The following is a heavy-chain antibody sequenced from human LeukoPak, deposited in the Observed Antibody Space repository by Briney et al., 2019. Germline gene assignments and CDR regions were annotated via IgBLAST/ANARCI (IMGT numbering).Heavy chain of an antibody. D-gene: IGHD6-13*01. CDR3: ARDRPGGSSLDY. V-gene: IGHV4-59*01. CDR2: IHSSGST. Sequence: SETLSLTCIVSGGSISGDYWSWIRQSPGKGLEWIAYIHSSGSTSYNPSLKSRVTISVDTSKNEFSLKLTSVNAADTAVYYCARDRPGGSSLDYWGQGILVTVSS. CDR1: GGSISGDY. J-gene: IGHJ4*02.